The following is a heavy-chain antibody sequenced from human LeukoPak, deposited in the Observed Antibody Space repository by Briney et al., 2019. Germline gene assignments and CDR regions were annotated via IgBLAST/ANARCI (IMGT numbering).Heavy chain of an antibody. D-gene: IGHD2-15*01. CDR1: GFTFSSYS. CDR2: ISSSSSYI. CDR3: AKASLGSCSGARCYHFDN. J-gene: IGHJ4*02. Sequence: GGSLRLSCAASGFTFSSYSMNWVRQAPGKGLEWVSSISSSSSYIYYAGSVKGRFTISRDNSRNILSLQMNSLRAEDTAIYYCAKASLGSCSGARCYHFDNWGQGTLVTVSS. V-gene: IGHV3-21*04.